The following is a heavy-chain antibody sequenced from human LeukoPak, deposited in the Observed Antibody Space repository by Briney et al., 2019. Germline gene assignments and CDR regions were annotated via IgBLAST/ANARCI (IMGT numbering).Heavy chain of an antibody. CDR3: ARDLRRPHIYGSGSPWAHDY. J-gene: IGHJ4*02. V-gene: IGHV3-64*01. CDR2: ISSNGGST. CDR1: GFTFSSYA. Sequence: PGGSLRLSCAASGFTFSSYAMHWVRQAPGKGLEYVSAISSNGGSTYYANSVKGRFTISRDNAKNSLYLQMNSLRAEDTAVYYCARDLRRPHIYGSGSPWAHDYWGQGTLVTVSS. D-gene: IGHD3-10*01.